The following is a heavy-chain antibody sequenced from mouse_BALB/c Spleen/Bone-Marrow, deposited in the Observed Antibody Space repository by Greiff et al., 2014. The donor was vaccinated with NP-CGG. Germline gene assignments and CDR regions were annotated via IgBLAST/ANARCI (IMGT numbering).Heavy chain of an antibody. V-gene: IGHV1-63*02. CDR3: AIRGDISGYGFAY. CDR1: GYTFTNYW. D-gene: IGHD3-2*01. Sequence: VKLVKSGAELVRPGTSVKMSCKAAGYTFTNYWIGWIKQRPGHGLEWIGDIYPGGGYTNYNEKFQGKATLTADTSSSTAYMQLSSLTSEDSAIFYCAIRGDISGYGFAYWGQGTLVTVSA. CDR2: IYPGGGYT. J-gene: IGHJ3*01.